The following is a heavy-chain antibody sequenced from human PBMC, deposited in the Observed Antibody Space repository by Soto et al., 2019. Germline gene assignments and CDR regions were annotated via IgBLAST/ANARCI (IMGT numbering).Heavy chain of an antibody. CDR1: GFTFSSYA. J-gene: IGHJ3*02. CDR2: ISGSGGST. D-gene: IGHD2-15*01. CDR3: AKGGYCSGGSCYPSAFDI. V-gene: IGHV3-23*01. Sequence: GGSLRLSCAASGFTFSSYAMSWVRQAPGKGLEWVSGISGSGGSTYYADSVKGRFTISRDNSKNTLYLQMNSLRAEDTAVYYCAKGGYCSGGSCYPSAFDIWGQGTMVTVSS.